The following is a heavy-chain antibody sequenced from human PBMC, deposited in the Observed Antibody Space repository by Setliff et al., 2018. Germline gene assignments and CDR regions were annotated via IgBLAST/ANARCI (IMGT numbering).Heavy chain of an antibody. J-gene: IGHJ3*01. CDR3: ARDHLVGYDSRGYFP. D-gene: IGHD3-22*01. CDR1: GGSISNYY. Sequence: SLTCTVSGGSISNYYWSWIRQPAGKGLEWSGRIYTSGSTNYNPSLKSRVTMSVDTSKNQFSLKLTSVTATDTAVYYCARDHLVGYDSRGYFPWGQGQWSPSPQ. V-gene: IGHV4-4*07. CDR2: IYTSGST.